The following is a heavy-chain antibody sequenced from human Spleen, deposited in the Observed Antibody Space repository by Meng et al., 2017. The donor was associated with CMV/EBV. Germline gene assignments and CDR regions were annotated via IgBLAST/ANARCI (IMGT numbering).Heavy chain of an antibody. Sequence: LSRASAGFNSDDYAMTWVRQALGQGLVWVSTISWSRDNTGYADSVKGRFTISRDNAKNALFLQMNSLRAEDTAFYYCTRDGVATCDYWGQGTLVTVSS. CDR3: TRDGVATCDY. V-gene: IGHV3-20*04. J-gene: IGHJ4*02. CDR1: GFNSDDYA. CDR2: ISWSRDNT. D-gene: IGHD5-12*01.